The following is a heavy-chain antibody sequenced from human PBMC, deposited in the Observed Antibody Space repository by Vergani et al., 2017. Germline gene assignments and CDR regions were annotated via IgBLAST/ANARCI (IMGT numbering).Heavy chain of an antibody. D-gene: IGHD5-12*01. V-gene: IGHV1-69*01. J-gene: IGHJ4*02. CDR1: GGTFSSYA. Sequence: QVQLVQSGAEVTKPGSSVKVSCKASGGTFSSYAISWVRQAPGKGLEWMGGIIPIFGTANYAQKFQGRVTITADESTSTAYMELSILRSEDTAVYYCARDETFKSTHYSCGYSNWGQGTRVTGSS. CDR2: IIPIFGTA. CDR3: ARDETFKSTHYSCGYSN.